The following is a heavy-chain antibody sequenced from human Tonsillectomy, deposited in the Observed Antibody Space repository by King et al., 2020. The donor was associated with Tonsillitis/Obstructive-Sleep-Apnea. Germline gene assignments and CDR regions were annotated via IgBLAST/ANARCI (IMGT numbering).Heavy chain of an antibody. Sequence: VQLQQSGPGLVRPSESLSLTCTVSGGSISSSTYYWGWIRQPPGKGLEWIGSIYYSGSTYYNPSLKSRVTISVDTSKNHFSLKLSSVTAADTALYFCARHIGGGASDYFDYWGQGSLVTVSS. V-gene: IGHV4-39*01. CDR2: IYYSGST. CDR1: GGSISSSTYY. CDR3: ARHIGGGASDYFDY. D-gene: IGHD3-16*01. J-gene: IGHJ4*02.